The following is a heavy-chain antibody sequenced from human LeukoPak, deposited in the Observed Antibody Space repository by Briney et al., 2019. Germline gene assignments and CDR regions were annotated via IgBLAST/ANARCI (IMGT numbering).Heavy chain of an antibody. V-gene: IGHV3-23*01. D-gene: IGHD3-22*01. CDR2: ISGSGGST. CDR3: AKTDGGYYDGSGSRPFDY. CDR1: GFTFSSYW. Sequence: QPGGSLRLSCAASGFTFSSYWMSWVRQAPGKGLEWVSAISGSGGSTYYADSVKGRFTISRDNSKNTLYLQMNSLRAEDTAVYYCAKTDGGYYDGSGSRPFDYWGQGTLVTVSS. J-gene: IGHJ4*02.